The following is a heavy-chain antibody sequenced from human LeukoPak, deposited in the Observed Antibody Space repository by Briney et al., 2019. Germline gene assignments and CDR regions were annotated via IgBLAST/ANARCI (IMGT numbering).Heavy chain of an antibody. V-gene: IGHV1-18*01. CDR1: GYTFTTYG. Sequence: ASVKVSCKASGYTFTTYGISWVRHAPEQGLEWMGWISGYNGNTKYAQNFQGRVTVSTDTSTPTAYMELRSLRSDDTAVYYCARDWWYGDYSIGNNWGQGTLVTVSS. CDR2: ISGYNGNT. J-gene: IGHJ4*02. CDR3: ARDWWYGDYSIGNN. D-gene: IGHD4-17*01.